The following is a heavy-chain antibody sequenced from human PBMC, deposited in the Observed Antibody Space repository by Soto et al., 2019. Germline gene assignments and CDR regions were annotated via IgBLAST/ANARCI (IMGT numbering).Heavy chain of an antibody. D-gene: IGHD1-20*01. CDR1: GYTFTGYY. CDR3: ARELYITGTPNPHGMDV. CDR2: INPSSGGT. V-gene: IGHV1-2*02. Sequence: ASVKVSCKASGYTFTGYYMHWVRQAPGQGLEWMGWINPSSGGTNYAQKFQGRVTMTRDTSISTAYMELSRLRSDDTAVYYCARELYITGTPNPHGMDVWGQGTTVTVSS. J-gene: IGHJ6*02.